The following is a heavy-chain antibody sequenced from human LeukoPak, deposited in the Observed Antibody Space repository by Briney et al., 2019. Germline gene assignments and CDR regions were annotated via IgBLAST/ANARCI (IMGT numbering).Heavy chain of an antibody. Sequence: PGGSLRLSCAASGFTFSSYAMSWVRQAPGKGLEWVSAISGSGGSTYYADSVKGRSTISRDNSKNTLYLQMNSLRAEDTAVYYCAKDVLLWFGELPNNYFDYWGQGTLVTVSS. J-gene: IGHJ4*02. V-gene: IGHV3-23*01. CDR2: ISGSGGST. CDR3: AKDVLLWFGELPNNYFDY. D-gene: IGHD3-10*01. CDR1: GFTFSSYA.